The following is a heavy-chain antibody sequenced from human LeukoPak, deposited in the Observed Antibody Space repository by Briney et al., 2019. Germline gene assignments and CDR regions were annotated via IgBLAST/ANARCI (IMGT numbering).Heavy chain of an antibody. CDR1: GFTFSSYA. V-gene: IGHV3-30*04. D-gene: IGHD6-13*01. CDR2: ISYDGSNE. J-gene: IGHJ4*02. CDR3: AKVAAAAVGDFDY. Sequence: GGSLRLSCAASGFTFSSYAMHWVRQAPGKGLEWVAVISYDGSNEHYADSVKGRFTISRDNSRNTLYLQMNSLRADDTAVYYCAKVAAAAVGDFDYWGQGTLVTVSS.